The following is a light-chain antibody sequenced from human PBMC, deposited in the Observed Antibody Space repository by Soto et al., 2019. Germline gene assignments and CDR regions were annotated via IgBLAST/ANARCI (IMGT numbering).Light chain of an antibody. CDR1: QSVSSAY. J-gene: IGKJ2*01. Sequence: EIVLTQSPGTLSLSPGERATLSCRASQSVSSAYLAWYQHKPGQPPTLLIYAASSRVTGIPDRFSGSGSGTDFTLTISRLEPEDFAVYYCQQYGSSPRTFGQGTKLEIK. CDR3: QQYGSSPRT. CDR2: AAS. V-gene: IGKV3-20*01.